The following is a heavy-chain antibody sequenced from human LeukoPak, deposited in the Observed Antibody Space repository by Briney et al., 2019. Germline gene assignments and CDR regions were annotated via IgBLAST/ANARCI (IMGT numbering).Heavy chain of an antibody. Sequence: PSETLSLTCTVSGDSISSSGYYWVWLRQPPGKGLEWIATIHYTGSTYYNPSLKSRVTISVDPSKNQFSLKLSSVTAADTAMYYCARYWGPYDNSGAYFDYWGQGTLVTVSS. D-gene: IGHD3-22*01. J-gene: IGHJ4*02. CDR2: IHYTGST. V-gene: IGHV4-39*01. CDR1: GDSISSSGYY. CDR3: ARYWGPYDNSGAYFDY.